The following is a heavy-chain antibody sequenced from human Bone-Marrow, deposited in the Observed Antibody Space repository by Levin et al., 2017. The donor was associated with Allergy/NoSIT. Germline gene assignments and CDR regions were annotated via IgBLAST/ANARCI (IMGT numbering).Heavy chain of an antibody. V-gene: IGHV3-23*01. CDR2: IRPTGYRT. CDR3: AREYGGSGWYTVEY. Sequence: GGSLRLSCAASGFTFSSYAMAWVRQAPGKGLQWVSTIRPTGYRTYYADSVEGRFTISRDDSKSTFYLQMNTLRAEDTAKYYCAREYGGSGWYTVEYWGRGTLVTVSS. D-gene: IGHD6-13*01. J-gene: IGHJ4*02. CDR1: GFTFSSYA.